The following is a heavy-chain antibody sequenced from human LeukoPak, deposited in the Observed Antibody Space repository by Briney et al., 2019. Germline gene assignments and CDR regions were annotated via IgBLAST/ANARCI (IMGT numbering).Heavy chain of an antibody. J-gene: IGHJ4*02. CDR3: AKDGGVVRGVIITSIFDY. D-gene: IGHD3-10*01. V-gene: IGHV3-23*01. Sequence: GGSLRLSCAASGFTFSSYAMSWVRQAPGKGLEWVSAISGSGGSTYYADSVKGRFTISRDNSKNTLYLQMNSLRAEDTAVYYCAKDGGVVRGVIITSIFDYWGQGTLVTVSS. CDR2: ISGSGGST. CDR1: GFTFSSYA.